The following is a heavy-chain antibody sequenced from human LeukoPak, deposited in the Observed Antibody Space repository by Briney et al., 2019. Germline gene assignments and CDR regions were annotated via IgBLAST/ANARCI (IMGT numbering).Heavy chain of an antibody. CDR2: ISAYNGNT. V-gene: IGHV1-18*01. J-gene: IGHJ4*02. Sequence: ASVKVSCKASGYTFISYAISWVRQAPGQGLEWMGWISAYNGNTNYARKLHGRVTMTTDTSTSTAYMELRSLRSDDTAVYYCARGPHSIRTRYFDDWGQGTLVTVSS. CDR1: GYTFISYA. D-gene: IGHD3/OR15-3a*01. CDR3: ARGPHSIRTRYFDD.